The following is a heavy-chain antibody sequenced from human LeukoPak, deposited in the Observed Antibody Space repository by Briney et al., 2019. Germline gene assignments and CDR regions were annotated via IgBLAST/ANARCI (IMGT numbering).Heavy chain of an antibody. CDR2: ISYDGSNK. Sequence: PGRSLRLSCAASGFTFSSYGMHWVRQAPGKGLEWVAVISYDGSNKYYADSVKGRFTISRDNSKNTLYLQMNSLRAEHTAVYYCARRAGDYSHPYDYWGQGTLVTVSS. D-gene: IGHD3-22*01. J-gene: IGHJ4*02. CDR3: ARRAGDYSHPYDY. CDR1: GFTFSSYG. V-gene: IGHV3-30*03.